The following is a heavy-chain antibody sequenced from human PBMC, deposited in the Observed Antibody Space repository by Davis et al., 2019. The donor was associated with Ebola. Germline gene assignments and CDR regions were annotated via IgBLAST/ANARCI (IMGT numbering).Heavy chain of an antibody. J-gene: IGHJ3*01. Sequence: GGSLRLSCAASGFIFSSYWMSWVRQAPGKGLEWVAVISYDGSDEYYADSVKGRFIISRDNSKNTLYLQMNSLRAEDTAVYYCARTYYFDDSGYRNAFDVWGQGTMVTISS. CDR1: GFIFSSYW. CDR3: ARTYYFDDSGYRNAFDV. D-gene: IGHD3-22*01. CDR2: ISYDGSDE. V-gene: IGHV3-30-3*01.